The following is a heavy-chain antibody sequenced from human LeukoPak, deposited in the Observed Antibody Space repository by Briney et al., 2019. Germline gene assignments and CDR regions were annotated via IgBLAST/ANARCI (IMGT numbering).Heavy chain of an antibody. D-gene: IGHD3-9*01. V-gene: IGHV3-23*01. CDR3: AKVGGFYYDILTGYFVYPHFDY. CDR2: ISGSGGST. J-gene: IGHJ4*02. Sequence: GGSLRLSCAASGFTFSSYAMSWVRQAPGKGLEWVSAISGSGGSTYYADSVKGRFTISRDNSKNTLYLQMNSLRAEDTAVYYCAKVGGFYYDILTGYFVYPHFDYWGQGTLVTVSS. CDR1: GFTFSSYA.